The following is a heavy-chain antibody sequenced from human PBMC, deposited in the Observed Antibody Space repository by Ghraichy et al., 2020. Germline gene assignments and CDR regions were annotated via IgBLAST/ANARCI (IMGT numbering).Heavy chain of an antibody. CDR1: GFTFNIYS. J-gene: IGHJ1*01. Sequence: GGSLRLSCAASGFTFNIYSMSWVRQAPGRGLEWVSSISSGSSYIYYSDSVKGRFTISRDNARNSLFLQMNSLRAEDTAIYYCARGGGSGHYYSDYFQDWGQGTLVTVSS. CDR2: ISSGSSYI. D-gene: IGHD3-22*01. CDR3: ARGGGSGHYYSDYFQD. V-gene: IGHV3-21*01.